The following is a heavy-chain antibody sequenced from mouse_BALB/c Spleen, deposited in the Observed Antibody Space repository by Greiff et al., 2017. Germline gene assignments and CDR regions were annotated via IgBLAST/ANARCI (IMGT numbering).Heavy chain of an antibody. CDR2: ISSCGSYT. Sequence: EVMLVESGGDLVKPGGSLKLSCAASGFTFSSYGMSWVRQTPDQRLEWVATISSCGSYTYYPDSVKGRFTISRDNAKNTLYLQMSSLKSEDTAMYYCARQTGPYAMDYWGQGTTVTVSS. CDR3: ARQTGPYAMDY. D-gene: IGHD4-1*01. V-gene: IGHV5-6*02. CDR1: GFTFSSYG. J-gene: IGHJ4*01.